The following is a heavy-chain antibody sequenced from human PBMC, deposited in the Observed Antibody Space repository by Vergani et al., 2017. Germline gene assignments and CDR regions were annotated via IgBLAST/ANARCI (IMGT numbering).Heavy chain of an antibody. J-gene: IGHJ6*02. D-gene: IGHD3-3*01. Sequence: QVQLVQSGAEVKQPGSSVKVSCKASGGTFSSYAISWVRQAPGQGLEWMGGINPNSGGTNYAQKFQGRVTMTRDTSISTAYMELSRLRSDDTAVYYCATDYDFWSGPYYYGMDVWGQGTTVTVSS. CDR1: GGTFSSYA. CDR2: INPNSGGT. V-gene: IGHV1-2*02. CDR3: ATDYDFWSGPYYYGMDV.